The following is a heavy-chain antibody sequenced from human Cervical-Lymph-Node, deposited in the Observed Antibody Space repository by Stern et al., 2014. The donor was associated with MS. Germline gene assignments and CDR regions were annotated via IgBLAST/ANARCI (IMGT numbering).Heavy chain of an antibody. V-gene: IGHV4-59*01. J-gene: IGHJ4*02. Sequence: QLQLQESGPGLVKPSETLSLMCSVSRGFIGNNYWSWIRQPPGKGLARIGHLYYSGSTYYNPSLKSRVTISLDTSKNQLSLRLSSVTAADTAVYYCARAGPYDYIWGNFRHRAFYFDSWGQGALVTVSS. CDR2: LYYSGST. CDR1: RGFIGNNY. D-gene: IGHD3-16*02. CDR3: ARAGPYDYIWGNFRHRAFYFDS.